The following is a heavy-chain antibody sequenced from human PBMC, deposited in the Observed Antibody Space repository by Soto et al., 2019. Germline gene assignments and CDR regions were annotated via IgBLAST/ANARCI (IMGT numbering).Heavy chain of an antibody. CDR3: AIGANYYDSSGYYLGYFQH. CDR2: IYSGGST. J-gene: IGHJ1*01. V-gene: IGHV3-53*01. Sequence: PGGSLRLSCAASGFTVSSNYMSWVRQAPGKGLEWVSVIYSGGSTYYADSVKGRFTISRDNSKNTLYLQMNSLRAEDTAVYYCAIGANYYDSSGYYLGYFQHRGQGTLVTVSS. CDR1: GFTVSSNY. D-gene: IGHD3-22*01.